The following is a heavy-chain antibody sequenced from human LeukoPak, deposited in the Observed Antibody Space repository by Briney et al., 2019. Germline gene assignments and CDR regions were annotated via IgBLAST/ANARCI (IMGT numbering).Heavy chain of an antibody. CDR2: ISSTSSYT. J-gene: IGHJ4*02. Sequence: GGSLRLSCAASGFTFSDYYMSWIRQAPGKGQEGVSYISSTSSYTNYADSVKGRFTISRDNAKNSLYLQMNSLRAEDTAVYYCARVGGGYSSSWYYFDYWGQGTLVTVSS. D-gene: IGHD6-13*01. V-gene: IGHV3-11*06. CDR1: GFTFSDYY. CDR3: ARVGGGYSSSWYYFDY.